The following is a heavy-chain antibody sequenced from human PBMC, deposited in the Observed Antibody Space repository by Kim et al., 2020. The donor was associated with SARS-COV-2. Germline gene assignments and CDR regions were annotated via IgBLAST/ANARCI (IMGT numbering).Heavy chain of an antibody. D-gene: IGHD6-13*01. Sequence: YADSVKGRFTISRDNAKNSLYLQMNILRAEDTAVYYCARDEGYSSSVFDYWGQGTLVTVSS. CDR3: ARDEGYSSSVFDY. V-gene: IGHV3-21*01. J-gene: IGHJ4*02.